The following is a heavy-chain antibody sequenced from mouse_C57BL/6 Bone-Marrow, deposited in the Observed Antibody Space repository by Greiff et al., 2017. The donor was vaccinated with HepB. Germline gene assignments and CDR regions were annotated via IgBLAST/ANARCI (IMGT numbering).Heavy chain of an antibody. D-gene: IGHD1-1*01. CDR3: ARDPFYYYGSSYNFDY. J-gene: IGHJ2*01. CDR2: ISYDGSN. V-gene: IGHV3-6*01. Sequence: EVQLVESGPGLVKPSQSLSLTCSVTGYSITSGYYWNWIRQFPGNKLEWMGYISYDGSNNYNPSLKNRISITRDTSKNQFFLKLNSVTTEDTATYYCARDPFYYYGSSYNFDYWGQGTTLTVSS. CDR1: GYSITSGYY.